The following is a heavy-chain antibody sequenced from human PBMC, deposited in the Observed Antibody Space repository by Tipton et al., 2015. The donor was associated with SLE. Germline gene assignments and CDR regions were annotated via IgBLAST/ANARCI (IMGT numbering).Heavy chain of an antibody. V-gene: IGHV4-39*07. D-gene: IGHD5-18*01. J-gene: IGHJ1*01. CDR2: IYYSGST. CDR1: GGSISSSSYY. CDR3: AREDTAMGGRRLQH. Sequence: TLSLTCTVSGGSISSSSYYWGWIRQPPGKGLEWIGSIYYSGSTYYNPSLKSRVTISVDTSKNQFSLKLSSVTAADTAVYYCAREDTAMGGRRLQHWGQGTLVHGSS.